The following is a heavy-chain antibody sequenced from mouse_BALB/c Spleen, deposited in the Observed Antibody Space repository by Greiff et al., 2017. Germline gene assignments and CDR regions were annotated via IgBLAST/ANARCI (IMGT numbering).Heavy chain of an antibody. D-gene: IGHD6-1*01. J-gene: IGHJ2*01. CDR3: ARRDGPLFDY. CDR1: GYSITSDYA. V-gene: IGHV3-2*02. CDR2: ISYSGST. Sequence: EVQLQQSGPGLVKPSQSLSLTCTVTGYSITSDYAWNWIRQFPGNKLEWMGYISYSGSTSYNPSLKSRISITRDTSKNQFFLQLNSVTTEDTATYYCARRDGPLFDYWGQGTTLTVSS.